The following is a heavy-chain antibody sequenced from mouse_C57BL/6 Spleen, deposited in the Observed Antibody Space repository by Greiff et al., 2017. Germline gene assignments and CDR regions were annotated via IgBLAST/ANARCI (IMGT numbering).Heavy chain of an antibody. J-gene: IGHJ1*03. Sequence: EVKLQQSGPELVKPGASVKMSCKASGYTFTDYNMHWVKQSHGKSLEWIGYINPNNGGTSYNQKFKGKATLTVNKSSSTAYMELRSLTSEDSAVYYCARHITTVVEEYWYFDVWGTGTTVTVSS. D-gene: IGHD1-1*01. V-gene: IGHV1-22*01. CDR1: GYTFTDYN. CDR3: ARHITTVVEEYWYFDV. CDR2: INPNNGGT.